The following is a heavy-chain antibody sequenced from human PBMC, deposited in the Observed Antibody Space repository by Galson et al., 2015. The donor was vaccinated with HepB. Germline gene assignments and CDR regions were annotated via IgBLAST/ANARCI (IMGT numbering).Heavy chain of an antibody. CDR3: ATRDWGLVLGG. V-gene: IGHV3-23*01. CDR1: GFTFSSHA. Sequence: SLRLSCAASGFTFSSHAMNWVRPAPGKGLEWVSGINNDGGGAKHADSVKGRFSISRDNSRNTLYLQMNTLRVEDTAVYYCATRDWGLVLGGWGQGSLVTVSS. J-gene: IGHJ4*02. CDR2: INNDGGGA. D-gene: IGHD2-21*01.